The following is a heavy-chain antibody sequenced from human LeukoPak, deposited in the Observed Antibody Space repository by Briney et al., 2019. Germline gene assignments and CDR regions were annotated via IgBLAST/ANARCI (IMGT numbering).Heavy chain of an antibody. CDR2: VSPSHTTR. V-gene: IGHV1-18*01. D-gene: IGHD3-3*02. Sequence: GASVKVSCKASGYTFRQYSISWVRQAPGKGFEWMGWVSPSHTTRVYAQDCQDRVTMTADTNTNTVSMELRSLRFDDTAVYFCARDYILPLETDNGDGFAIWGQGTVVTVSS. CDR3: ARDYILPLETDNGDGFAI. J-gene: IGHJ3*02. CDR1: GYTFRQYS.